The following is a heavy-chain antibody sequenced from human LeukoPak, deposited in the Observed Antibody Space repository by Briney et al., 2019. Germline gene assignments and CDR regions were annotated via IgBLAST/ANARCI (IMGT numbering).Heavy chain of an antibody. CDR3: ARRSEPSTVTTYFDY. J-gene: IGHJ4*02. CDR2: INPNSGGT. D-gene: IGHD4-17*01. Sequence: ASVKVSCKASGYTFTGYYMHWVRQAPGQGLEWMGWINPNSGGTNYAQKFQGRVTMTRDTSISTAYMELSRPRSDDTAVYYCARRSEPSTVTTYFDYWGQGTLVTVSS. V-gene: IGHV1-2*02. CDR1: GYTFTGYY.